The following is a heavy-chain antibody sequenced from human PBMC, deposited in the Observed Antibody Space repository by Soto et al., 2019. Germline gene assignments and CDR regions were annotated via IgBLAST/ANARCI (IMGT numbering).Heavy chain of an antibody. CDR2: NISSSSYI. CDR3: AKGDYYYGMDV. J-gene: IGHJ6*02. V-gene: IGHV3-21*01. Sequence: EVQLVESGGGLVKPGGSLRLSCAASGFTFSSYSMNWVRQAPGKGLEWVSSNISSSSYIYYADSVKGRFTISRDNAKNSLYLQMNRLRAEDTAVYYCAKGDYYYGMDVWGQGTTVTVSS. CDR1: GFTFSSYS.